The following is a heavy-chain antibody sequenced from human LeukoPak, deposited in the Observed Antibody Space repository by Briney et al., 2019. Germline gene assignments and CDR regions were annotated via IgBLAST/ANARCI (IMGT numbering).Heavy chain of an antibody. CDR2: ISAYNGNT. J-gene: IGHJ3*02. D-gene: IGHD5-18*01. CDR1: GYTFTSYG. V-gene: IGHV1-18*01. CDR3: AREGYSYGYGAFDI. Sequence: ASVKVSCKASGYTFTSYGISWVRQAPGQGLEWMGWISAYNGNTNYAQKLQGRVTMTTDTSTSTAYMELSSLRSEDTAVYYCAREGYSYGYGAFDIWGQGTMVTVSS.